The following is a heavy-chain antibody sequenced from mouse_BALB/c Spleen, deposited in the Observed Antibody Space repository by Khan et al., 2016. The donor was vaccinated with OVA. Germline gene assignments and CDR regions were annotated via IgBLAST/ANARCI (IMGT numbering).Heavy chain of an antibody. J-gene: IGHJ1*01. Sequence: IQLVQSGAELVKPGASVRLSCTASGFNIKDTYIHWVKKRPEQGLEWIGRIAPANGNSKYDPKFQDKATITSDTSSNTSYLQLSSLASEDTAVYNCARPSKNPGCFEVGGQGTTVTVSS. CDR2: IAPANGNS. V-gene: IGHV14-3*02. CDR1: GFNIKDTY. CDR3: ARPSKNPGCFEV. D-gene: IGHD6-1*01.